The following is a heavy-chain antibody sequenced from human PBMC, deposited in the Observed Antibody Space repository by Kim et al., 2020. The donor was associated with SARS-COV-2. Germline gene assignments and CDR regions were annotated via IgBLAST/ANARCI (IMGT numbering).Heavy chain of an antibody. CDR3: ARWGLRDWLLLFDY. V-gene: IGHV4-4*02. CDR2: IYHSGST. Sequence: SETLSLTCAVSGGSISSSNWWSWVRQPPGKGLEWIGEIYHSGSTNYNPSLKSRVTISVDKSKNQFSLKLSSVTAADTAVYYCARWGLRDWLLLFDYWGQGTLVTVSS. D-gene: IGHD3-9*01. CDR1: GGSISSSNW. J-gene: IGHJ4*02.